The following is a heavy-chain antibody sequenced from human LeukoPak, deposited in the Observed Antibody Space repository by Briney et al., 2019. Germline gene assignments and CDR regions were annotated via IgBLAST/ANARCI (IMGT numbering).Heavy chain of an antibody. CDR2: IYHSGST. V-gene: IGHV4-38-2*01. CDR3: ARRVGGTSFRDY. J-gene: IGHJ4*02. CDR1: GYSISNGYY. D-gene: IGHD1-26*01. Sequence: SETLSLTCAVSGYSISNGYYWVWIRQPPGKGLEWIGNIYHSGSTYYNPSLESRVTISVDTSKNQFSLKLTSVTAADTAVYYCARRVGGTSFRDYWGQGTLVTVPS.